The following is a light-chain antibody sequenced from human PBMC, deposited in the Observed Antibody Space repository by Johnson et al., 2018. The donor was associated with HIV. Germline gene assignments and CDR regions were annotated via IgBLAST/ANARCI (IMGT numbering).Light chain of an antibody. CDR3: GTWDSSLSAAV. CDR2: DNN. CDR1: SSNIGKNY. J-gene: IGLJ1*01. Sequence: QSVLTQPPSVSAAPGQMVSISCSGSSSNIGKNYVSWYQQFPGTSPKLLIYDNNKRPSGIPDRFSGSKSGTSATLGITGLQTGDEADYYCGTWDSSLSAAVFGTGTKVTVL. V-gene: IGLV1-51*01.